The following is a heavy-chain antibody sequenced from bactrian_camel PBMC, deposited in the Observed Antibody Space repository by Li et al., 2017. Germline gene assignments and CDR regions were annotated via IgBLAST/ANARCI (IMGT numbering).Heavy chain of an antibody. CDR2: YESSRGTT. CDR1: GYTYTDVC. J-gene: IGHJ6*01. D-gene: IGHD1*01. V-gene: IGHV3S1*01. CDR3: AKDSTPWTFADFGH. Sequence: VQLVESGGGSVQSGGSLKLSCTAPGYTYTDVCMGWYRQAPGKEREGVAAYESSRGTTYYADSVKGRFTIAQDNAKNTVYLQMDSLKPEDTAVYYCAKDSTPWTFADFGHWGQGTQVTVS.